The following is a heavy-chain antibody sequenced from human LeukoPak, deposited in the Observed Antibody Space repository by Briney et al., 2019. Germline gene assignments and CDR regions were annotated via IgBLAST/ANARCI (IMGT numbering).Heavy chain of an antibody. D-gene: IGHD6-13*01. CDR2: ISYDGSGK. Sequence: GRSLRLSCAASGFTFSSYAMHWVRQAPGKGLEWVTVISYDGSGKYYADAMKGRFTISRDNSKNTLYLQMNSLRAEDTAVYYCARGDKELVFKRRKGGFDPWGQGTLVTVSS. CDR1: GFTFSSYA. V-gene: IGHV3-30*04. CDR3: ARGDKELVFKRRKGGFDP. J-gene: IGHJ5*02.